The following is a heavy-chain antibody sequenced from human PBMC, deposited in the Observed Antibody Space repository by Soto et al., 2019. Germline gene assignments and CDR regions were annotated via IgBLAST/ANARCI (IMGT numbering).Heavy chain of an antibody. Sequence: QVQLQESGPGLVKPSWTLSLTCGVSGDSITSTNGWRWVRQPPGRGLEGIGEIYHSGTTNYNPSIKSRITILLGESKNQVSLNRSSVSAADTAVYYCAMLKGPDDYGVDVWGQVTTVSVFS. CDR3: AMLKGPDDYGVDV. CDR2: IYHSGTT. J-gene: IGHJ6*02. V-gene: IGHV4-4*02. CDR1: GDSITSTNG.